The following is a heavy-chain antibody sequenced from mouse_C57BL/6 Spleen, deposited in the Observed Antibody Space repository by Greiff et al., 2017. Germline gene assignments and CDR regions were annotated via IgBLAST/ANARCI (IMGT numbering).Heavy chain of an antibody. CDR1: GYSFTDYN. CDR2: INPNYGTT. J-gene: IGHJ2*01. Sequence: VQLKQSGPELVKPGASVKISCKASGYSFTDYNMNWVKQSTGKSLEWIGVINPNYGTTSYNQKFKGKATLTVDKPSSTAYMQLSSLTSEDSAVYYCARFGGSSLYFDYWGQGTTLTVSS. D-gene: IGHD1-1*01. CDR3: ARFGGSSLYFDY. V-gene: IGHV1-39*01.